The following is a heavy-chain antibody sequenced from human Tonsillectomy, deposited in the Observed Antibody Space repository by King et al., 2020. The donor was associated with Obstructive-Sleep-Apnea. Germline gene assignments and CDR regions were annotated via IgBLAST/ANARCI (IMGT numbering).Heavy chain of an antibody. CDR3: AQSPSRYDILTGVTFYFDY. D-gene: IGHD3-9*01. CDR2: IYWDDDK. J-gene: IGHJ4*02. V-gene: IGHV2-5*02. Sequence: ITLKESGPTLVKPTQTLTLTCTFSGFSLSTSGVGVGWIRQPPGKALEWLALIYWDDDKRYSPSLKSRLTITKDTSKNQVVLTMTNMDPVDTATYYCAQSPSRYDILTGVTFYFDYWGQGTLVTVSS. CDR1: GFSLSTSGVG.